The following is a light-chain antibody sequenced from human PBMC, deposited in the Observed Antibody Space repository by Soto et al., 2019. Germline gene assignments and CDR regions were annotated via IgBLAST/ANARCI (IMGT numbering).Light chain of an antibody. CDR3: QQYNTYFRT. CDR2: KAS. Sequence: DIHMTQSPSTLSGSVGDIVTITCRASQTISSWLAWYQHKPGKAPKLLIYKASSLEGGVPSRLRGSGYGTELTITISSMQTDDSETYYCQQYNTYFRTFGDGTKVDIK. V-gene: IGKV1-5*03. J-gene: IGKJ4*02. CDR1: QTISSW.